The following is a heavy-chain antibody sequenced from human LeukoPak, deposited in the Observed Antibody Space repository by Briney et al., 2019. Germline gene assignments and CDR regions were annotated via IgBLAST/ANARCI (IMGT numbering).Heavy chain of an antibody. CDR3: VKEGGPHNNFDF. CDR2: ISRGGEDN. D-gene: IGHD1-26*01. J-gene: IGHJ4*02. V-gene: IGHV3-23*01. Sequence: WESLTLTCIASGCTISSFAMRWVRQAPGKGLEYVSNISRGGEDNYYAFSLEGRFTISGDNTRNTLFLQMNRLRADDAAMYYCVKEGGPHNNFDFWGQGTLVTVSS. CDR1: GCTISSFA.